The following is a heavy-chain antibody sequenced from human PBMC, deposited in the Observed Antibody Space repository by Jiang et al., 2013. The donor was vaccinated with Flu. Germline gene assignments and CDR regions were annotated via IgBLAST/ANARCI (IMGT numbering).Heavy chain of an antibody. CDR3: ARGDFLDV. CDR1: FTTYG. V-gene: IGHV1-3*01. J-gene: IGHJ6*04. Sequence: FTTYGIHWVRQAPGQRLEWMGWINAGNGDTYYSQIFQGRVTITRDTSASTASMELSSLRSEDTAVYYCARGDFLDVWGKGTTVTVSS. CDR2: INAGNGDT. D-gene: IGHD2/OR15-2a*01.